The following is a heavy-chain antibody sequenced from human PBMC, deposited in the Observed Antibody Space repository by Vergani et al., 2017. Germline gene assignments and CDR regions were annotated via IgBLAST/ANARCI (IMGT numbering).Heavy chain of an antibody. J-gene: IGHJ4*02. V-gene: IGHV4-39*07. CDR3: ARVLSPSGTMVRGVIDY. Sequence: QLQLQESGPGLVKPSETLSLTCTVSGGSISSSSYYWGWIRQPPGKGLEWIGSIYYSGSTYYNPSLKSRVTISVDTSKNQFSLKLSSVTAADTAVYDCARVLSPSGTMVRGVIDYWGQGTLVTVSS. D-gene: IGHD3-10*01. CDR1: GGSISSSSYY. CDR2: IYYSGST.